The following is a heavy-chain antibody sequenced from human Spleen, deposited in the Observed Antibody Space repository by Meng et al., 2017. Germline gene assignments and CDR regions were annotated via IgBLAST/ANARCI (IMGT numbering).Heavy chain of an antibody. V-gene: IGHV3-21*01. CDR2: ISSTSIYI. CDR3: ARVTGGGWFDD. J-gene: IGHJ4*02. CDR1: GFTFSSYS. D-gene: IGHD2-15*01. Sequence: GGSLRLSCAASGFTFSSYSMNWVRQAPGKGLEWVSSISSTSIYIFYTDSVKGRFTISRDNAKNSLYLQMNSLRAEDTAVYYCARVTGGGWFDDWGQGTLVTVSS.